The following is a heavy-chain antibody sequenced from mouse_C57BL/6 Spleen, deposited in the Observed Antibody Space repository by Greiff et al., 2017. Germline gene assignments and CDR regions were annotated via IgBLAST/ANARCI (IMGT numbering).Heavy chain of an antibody. Sequence: EVQLQQSGGDLVKPGGSLKLSCAASGFTFSSYGLSWVRQTPDKRLEWVATISSGGSYTYYTDRVKGGFTISRDDAKNTLYLQMSSLKSYDAAMYYCARRGVTYAMDDWGQGTSVTVSS. CDR1: GFTFSSYG. CDR2: ISSGGSYT. D-gene: IGHD2-13*01. V-gene: IGHV5-6*01. J-gene: IGHJ4*01. CDR3: ARRGVTYAMDD.